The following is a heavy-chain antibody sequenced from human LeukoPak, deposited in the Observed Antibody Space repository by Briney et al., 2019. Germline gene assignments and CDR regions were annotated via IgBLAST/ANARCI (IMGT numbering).Heavy chain of an antibody. J-gene: IGHJ5*02. D-gene: IGHD3-10*01. CDR3: ARDSWWDGSKTFSDWFGP. CDR1: GGSIGSYY. Sequence: SETLSHTCSVSGGSIGSYYWSWVRQPPEKGLEWIGNIVYTGRTNYNPSLKSRVTISIDTSKNQFSLRVNSVTAADTAVYYCARDSWWDGSKTFSDWFGPWGQGTLVTVSS. V-gene: IGHV4-59*01. CDR2: IVYTGRT.